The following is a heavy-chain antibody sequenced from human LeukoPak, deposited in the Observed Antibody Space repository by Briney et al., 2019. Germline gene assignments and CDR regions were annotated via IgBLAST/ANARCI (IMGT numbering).Heavy chain of an antibody. CDR1: EFIVSSYY. CDR3: AKDGYCTNGVCFAPFDY. D-gene: IGHD2-8*01. J-gene: IGHJ4*02. V-gene: IGHV3-23*03. CDR2: LHSGGDTYSGGDT. Sequence: GGSLRLSCAASEFIVSSYYMSWVRQAPGKGLEWVSVLHSGGDTYSGGDTYYADSVKGRFTISRDNSKNTLYLQMNSLRAEDTAVYYCAKDGYCTNGVCFAPFDYWGQGTLVTVSS.